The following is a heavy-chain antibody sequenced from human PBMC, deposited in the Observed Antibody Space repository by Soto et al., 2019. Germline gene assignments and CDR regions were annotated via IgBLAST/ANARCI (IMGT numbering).Heavy chain of an antibody. D-gene: IGHD1-26*01. Sequence: QVQLVQSGAEVKKPGSSVKVSCKASGGTFSSYAISWVRQAPGQGLEWMGGIIPIFGTANYAQKFQGRVTITADEPTSTAYMGLSSLRSEDTAVYYCASRDLSGSYVRLQFDYWGQGTLVTVSS. CDR2: IIPIFGTA. V-gene: IGHV1-69*01. J-gene: IGHJ4*02. CDR1: GGTFSSYA. CDR3: ASRDLSGSYVRLQFDY.